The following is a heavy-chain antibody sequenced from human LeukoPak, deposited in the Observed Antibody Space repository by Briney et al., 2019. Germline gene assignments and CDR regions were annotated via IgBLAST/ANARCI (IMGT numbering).Heavy chain of an antibody. CDR3: AMIPYCTTATCYYFDY. CDR2: ISYDGSNK. Sequence: GRSLRLSCAASGFTFSSYGMHWVRQAPGKGLEGVAVISYDGSNKYYADSVKGRFTISRDNSKNTLYLQMNSLRAEDTAVYYCAMIPYCTTATCYYFDYWGQGTLVTVSS. V-gene: IGHV3-30*03. CDR1: GFTFSSYG. J-gene: IGHJ4*02. D-gene: IGHD2-2*01.